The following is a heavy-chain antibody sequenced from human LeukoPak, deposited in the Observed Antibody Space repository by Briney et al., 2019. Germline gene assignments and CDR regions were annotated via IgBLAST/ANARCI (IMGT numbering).Heavy chain of an antibody. D-gene: IGHD1-7*01. CDR3: TREPEVYGTWYFDL. CDR2: INVAGNT. Sequence: GGSLRLSCAASGFYDMHWVRQVIGKGLEWISAINVAGNTYYSDSVKGRFTVSRDNAKNSVHLQMTSLRAGDTAVYHCTREPEVYGTWYFDLWGRGTQVTVSS. J-gene: IGHJ2*01. CDR1: GFYD. V-gene: IGHV3-13*01.